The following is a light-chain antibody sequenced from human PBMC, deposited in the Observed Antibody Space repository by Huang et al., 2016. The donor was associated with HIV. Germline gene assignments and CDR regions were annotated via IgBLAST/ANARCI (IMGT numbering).Light chain of an antibody. J-gene: IGKJ1*01. Sequence: DIVMTQSPDSLAVSLGERATINCKSSQSILYSSNNQNYLAWYQQKQGQPPKLLIYWASTRESGVPDRFSGSGSGTDFTLTISSLQVEDVAVYYCQQYYSSPQAFGQGTRVEIK. V-gene: IGKV4-1*01. CDR1: QSILYSSNNQNY. CDR3: QQYYSSPQA. CDR2: WAS.